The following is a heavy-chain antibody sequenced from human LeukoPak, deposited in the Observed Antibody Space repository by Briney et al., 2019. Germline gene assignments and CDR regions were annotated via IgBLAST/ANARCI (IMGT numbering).Heavy chain of an antibody. CDR3: ARDLRFYYGSGSYT. Sequence: GGSLRLSCAASGFTFSSYEMNWVRQAPGKGLEWVSYISTSGSTIYYADSVKGRFTISRDNAKNSLYLQMNSLRAEDTAVYYCARDLRFYYGSGSYTWGQGTLVTVSS. CDR1: GFTFSSYE. J-gene: IGHJ5*02. CDR2: ISTSGSTI. D-gene: IGHD3-10*01. V-gene: IGHV3-48*03.